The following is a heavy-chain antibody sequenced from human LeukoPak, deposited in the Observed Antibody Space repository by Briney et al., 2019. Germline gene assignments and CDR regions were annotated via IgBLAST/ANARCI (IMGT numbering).Heavy chain of an antibody. CDR1: GFTFSSYG. V-gene: IGHV3-33*01. D-gene: IGHD3-9*01. J-gene: IGHJ3*02. CDR3: ARDQEKETGTGAFDI. CDR2: IWYDGSNK. Sequence: GGSLRLSCAASGFTFSSYGMHWVRQAPGKGLEWVAVIWYDGSNKYYADSVKGRFTISRDNSKNTLYLQMNSLRAEDTAVYYCARDQEKETGTGAFDIWGQGTMVTASS.